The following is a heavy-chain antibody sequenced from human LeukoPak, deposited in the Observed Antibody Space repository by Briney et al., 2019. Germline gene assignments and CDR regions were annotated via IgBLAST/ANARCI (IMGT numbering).Heavy chain of an antibody. CDR3: ARGFNFHRGSPLDS. J-gene: IGHJ4*02. CDR2: IKQDGSEK. Sequence: GGSLRLSCAASGFSFSDYYMSWVRQAPGKGLEWVANIKQDGSEKYYVDSVKGRFTISRANAKNSLYLEMISLSAEDTAVYFCARGFNFHRGSPLDSWGQGTLVTVSS. CDR1: GFSFSDYY. V-gene: IGHV3-7*04. D-gene: IGHD2/OR15-2a*01.